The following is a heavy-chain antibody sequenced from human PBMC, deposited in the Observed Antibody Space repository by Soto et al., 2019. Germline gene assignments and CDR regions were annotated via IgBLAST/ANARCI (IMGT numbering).Heavy chain of an antibody. CDR2: ISGSGGST. CDR1: GFTFSSYA. D-gene: IGHD2-2*01. V-gene: IGHV3-23*01. CDR3: ARRDIVVVPADPFTYYFDY. J-gene: IGHJ4*02. Sequence: PGGSLRLSCAASGFTFSSYAMSWVRQAPGKGLEWVSAISGSGGSTYYADSVKGRFTISRDNSKNTLYLQMNSLRAEDTAVYYCARRDIVVVPADPFTYYFDYWGQGTLVTVSS.